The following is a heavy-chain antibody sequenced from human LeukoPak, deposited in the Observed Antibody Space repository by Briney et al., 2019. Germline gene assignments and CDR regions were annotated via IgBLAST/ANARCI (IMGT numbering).Heavy chain of an antibody. CDR2: ISETGRST. D-gene: IGHD6-13*01. J-gene: IGHJ4*02. CDR3: ANGVWQQLGGFDY. CDR1: GFTFSTFA. V-gene: IGHV3-23*01. Sequence: GGSLRLSCVASGFTFSTFAMNWVRQAPGKGLEWVSTISETGRSTYYADSVKGQFTISRDNSKNTLYLQMNSLRAEDTAVYYCANGVWQQLGGFDYWGQGTLVTVSS.